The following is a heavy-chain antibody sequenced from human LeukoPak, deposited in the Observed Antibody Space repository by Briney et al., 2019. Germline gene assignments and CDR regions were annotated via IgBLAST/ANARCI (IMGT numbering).Heavy chain of an antibody. CDR3: ARDPLDY. CDR1: GGSISSGSYY. J-gene: IGHJ4*02. Sequence: SQTLSLTCTVSGGSISSGSYYWSWIRQPPGKGLEWIGYIYHSGSTYYNPSLKSRVTISVDRSKNQFSLELSSVTAADTAVYYCARDPLDYWGQGTLVTVSS. CDR2: IYHSGST. V-gene: IGHV4-30-2*01.